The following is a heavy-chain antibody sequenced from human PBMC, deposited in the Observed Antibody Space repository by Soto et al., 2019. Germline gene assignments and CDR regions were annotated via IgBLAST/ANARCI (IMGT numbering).Heavy chain of an antibody. D-gene: IGHD6-19*01. Sequence: SVKVSCKXSGFTFSSSAVQWVRQARGQRPEWIGSIVVGSANTNYAQKFQERVTITRDMSTSTAYMELSSLRSEDTAVYYCAPDQGLSVGYLYYYGMDVWGQGTTVTVSS. CDR3: APDQGLSVGYLYYYGMDV. CDR2: IVVGSANT. J-gene: IGHJ6*02. V-gene: IGHV1-58*01. CDR1: GFTFSSSA.